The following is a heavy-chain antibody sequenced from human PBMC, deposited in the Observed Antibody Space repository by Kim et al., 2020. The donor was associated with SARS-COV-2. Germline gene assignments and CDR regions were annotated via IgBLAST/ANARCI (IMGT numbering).Heavy chain of an antibody. V-gene: IGHV1-69*13. D-gene: IGHD6-13*01. J-gene: IGHJ4*02. CDR3: ARWFRIAAAGKAFDY. Sequence: SVKVSCKASGGTFSSYAISWVRQAPGQGLEWMGGIIPIFGTANYAQKFQGRVTITADESTSTAYMELSSLRSEDTAVYYCARWFRIAAAGKAFDYWGQGTLVTVSS. CDR2: IIPIFGTA. CDR1: GGTFSSYA.